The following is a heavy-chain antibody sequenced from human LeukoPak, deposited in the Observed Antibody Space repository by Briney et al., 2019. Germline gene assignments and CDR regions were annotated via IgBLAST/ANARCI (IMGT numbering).Heavy chain of an antibody. V-gene: IGHV4-34*01. D-gene: IGHD6-13*01. CDR1: GGSFSGYY. CDR3: ARESSSSPNSDY. CDR2: INHSGST. J-gene: IGHJ4*02. Sequence: SEXLSLTCAVYGGSFSGYYWSWIRQPPGKGLEWIGEINHSGSTNYNPSLKSRVTISVDTSKNHFSLKLSPVTAADTAVYYCARESSSSPNSDYWGQGTLVTVSS.